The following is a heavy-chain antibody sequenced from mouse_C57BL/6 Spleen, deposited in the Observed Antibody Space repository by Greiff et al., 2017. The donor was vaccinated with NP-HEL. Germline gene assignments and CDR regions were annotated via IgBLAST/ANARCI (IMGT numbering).Heavy chain of an antibody. J-gene: IGHJ4*01. CDR2: ISSGSSTI. CDR1: GFTFSDYG. V-gene: IGHV5-17*01. Sequence: DVQLVESGGGLVKPGGSLKLSCAASGFTFSDYGMHWVRQAPEKGLEWVAYISSGSSTIYYADTVKGRFPFSRDNAKNTLFLQMTSLRSEGTAMYFCARMVTGKYAMGYLGQGTSVTVSS. D-gene: IGHD2-2*01. CDR3: ARMVTGKYAMGY.